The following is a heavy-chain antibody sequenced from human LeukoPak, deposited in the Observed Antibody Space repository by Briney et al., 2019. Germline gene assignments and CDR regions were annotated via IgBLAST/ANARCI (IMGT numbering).Heavy chain of an antibody. V-gene: IGHV3-9*01. J-gene: IGHJ1*01. CDR3: ARGGYSSTLYGRYQH. Sequence: PGGSLRLSCAASGFTFDDYAMHWVRQAPGKGLEWVSSISWNSGSIGYADSVKGRFTISRDNAKNSLYLQMNSLRAEDTAVYYCARGGYSSTLYGRYQHWGQGTLVTVSP. CDR2: ISWNSGSI. D-gene: IGHD6-13*01. CDR1: GFTFDDYA.